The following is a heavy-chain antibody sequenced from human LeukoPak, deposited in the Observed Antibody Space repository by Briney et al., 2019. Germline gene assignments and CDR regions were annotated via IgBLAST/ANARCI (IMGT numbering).Heavy chain of an antibody. CDR2: IDQSGTT. CDR1: SESFSGYY. D-gene: IGHD3-10*01. V-gene: IGHV4-34*01. Sequence: PSETLSLTCVVYSESFSGYYWSWIRQPPGKGLEWIGEIDQSGTTNYNPSLKSRVSISVDTSKKQFSLTLTSMTAADTAVYYCARVPHYYFGYGYFDSWGQGTLVTVSS. CDR3: ARVPHYYFGYGYFDS. J-gene: IGHJ4*02.